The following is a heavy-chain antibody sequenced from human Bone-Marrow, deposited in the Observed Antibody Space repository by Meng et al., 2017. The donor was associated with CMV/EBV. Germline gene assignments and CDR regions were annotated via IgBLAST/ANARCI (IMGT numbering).Heavy chain of an antibody. CDR3: ARFNILGYCSGGSCPRSYYYYGMDV. CDR1: GGSFSGYY. Sequence: SETLSLTCAVYGGSFSGYYWSWIRQPPGKGLEWIGEINHSGSTNYNPSLKSRVTISVDTSKNQFSLKLSSVTAADTAVYYCARFNILGYCSGGSCPRSYYYYGMDVWGQGTTVTVSS. CDR2: INHSGST. V-gene: IGHV4-34*01. D-gene: IGHD2-15*01. J-gene: IGHJ6*02.